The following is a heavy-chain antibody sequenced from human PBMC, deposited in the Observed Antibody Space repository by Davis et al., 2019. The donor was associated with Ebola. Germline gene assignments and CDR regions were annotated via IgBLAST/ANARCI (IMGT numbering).Heavy chain of an antibody. V-gene: IGHV3-33*08. D-gene: IGHD3-16*02. CDR1: GFIFSNYV. J-gene: IGHJ4*02. CDR3: ATPGESGSYLEV. CDR2: IWDDGSNK. Sequence: GGSLRLSCAASGFIFSNYVMSWVRQAPGKGLQWVAVIWDDGSNKYYADSVKGRFTISRDNSKNTVYLQMDSLRAEDTAMYYCATPGESGSYLEVWGQGTLVTVSS.